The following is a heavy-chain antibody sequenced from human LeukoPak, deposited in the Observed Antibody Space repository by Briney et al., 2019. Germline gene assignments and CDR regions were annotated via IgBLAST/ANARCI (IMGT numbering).Heavy chain of an antibody. D-gene: IGHD3-16*01. CDR3: AKDEGEFTFDY. Sequence: SETLSLTCTVSGDSISSSSYYWAWIRQPPGKGLEWIGSIYYSGSTYYNPSLNNRVTISVDTSKNQFSLKLSSVTAADTAVYYCAKDEGEFTFDYWGQGTLVTVSS. CDR2: IYYSGST. V-gene: IGHV4-39*07. J-gene: IGHJ4*02. CDR1: GDSISSSSYY.